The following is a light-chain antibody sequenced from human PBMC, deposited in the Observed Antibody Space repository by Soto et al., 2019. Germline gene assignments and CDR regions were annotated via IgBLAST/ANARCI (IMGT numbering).Light chain of an antibody. V-gene: IGLV2-23*02. CDR2: EVT. CDR3: CSCGSTRTI. J-gene: IGLJ2*01. CDR1: SSDIGSYDL. Sequence: QSALTQPASVSGSPGQSITISCNGTSSDIGSYDLLSWYQQHPGKAPKLMIYEVTKRPAGVSDRFSGSKSANTASLTVSGLQAADEADYCYCSCGSTRTIFGAGTKLTVL.